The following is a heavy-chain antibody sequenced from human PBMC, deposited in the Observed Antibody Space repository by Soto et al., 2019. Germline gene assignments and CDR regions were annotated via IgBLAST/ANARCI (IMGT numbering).Heavy chain of an antibody. CDR3: ARAGAAPYYYYGMDV. CDR1: GYSCSTSG. J-gene: IGHJ6*02. D-gene: IGHD2-15*01. V-gene: IGHV1-18*01. CDR2: ISTYNGDT. Sequence: QVQLVQCGAEVRKPGASVKVSCKASGYSCSTSGMSWLRQAPGQGLEWMGWISTYNGDTNDAPKFQDRVTMSSDTTTSSVYMELRSLRSDDTAVYYCARAGAAPYYYYGMDVWGQGTRVTVSS.